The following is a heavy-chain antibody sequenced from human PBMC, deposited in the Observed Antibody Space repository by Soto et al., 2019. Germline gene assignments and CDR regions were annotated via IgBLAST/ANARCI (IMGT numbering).Heavy chain of an antibody. Sequence: GGSLRLSCAASGFTFSSYWMHWVRQAPGKGLVWVSRINSDGSSTSYADSVKGRFTISRDNAKNTLYLQMNSLRAEDTAVYYCARQGGANMYYYYGMDVWGQGTTVTVSS. V-gene: IGHV3-74*01. J-gene: IGHJ6*02. D-gene: IGHD3-16*01. CDR1: GFTFSSYW. CDR3: ARQGGANMYYYYGMDV. CDR2: INSDGSST.